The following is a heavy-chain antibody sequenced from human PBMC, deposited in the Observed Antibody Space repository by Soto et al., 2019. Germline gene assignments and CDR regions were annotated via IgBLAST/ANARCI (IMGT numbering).Heavy chain of an antibody. Sequence: ASLKVSCKASGYTFTSYGISWVRQAPGQGLEWMGWISAYNGNTNYAQKLQGRVTMTTDTSTSTAYMELGSLRSDDTAVYYCARVSGVLAVADGYNWFDPWGQGTLVTVSS. CDR2: ISAYNGNT. CDR3: ARVSGVLAVADGYNWFDP. J-gene: IGHJ5*02. CDR1: GYTFTSYG. V-gene: IGHV1-18*01. D-gene: IGHD6-19*01.